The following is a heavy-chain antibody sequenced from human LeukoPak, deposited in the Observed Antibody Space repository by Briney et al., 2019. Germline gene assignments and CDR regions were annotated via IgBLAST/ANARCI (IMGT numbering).Heavy chain of an antibody. V-gene: IGHV3-23*01. CDR3: ARDQVDRIWYFDY. J-gene: IGHJ4*02. CDR1: GFTFSSSA. D-gene: IGHD1-14*01. Sequence: PGGSLRLSCAASGFTFSSSAMGWVRQAPGKGLEWVSAISNNGGYTYYADSVQGRFTISRDNAKNSLSLQMNSLRAEDTAVYYCARDQVDRIWYFDYWGQGTLVTVSS. CDR2: ISNNGGYT.